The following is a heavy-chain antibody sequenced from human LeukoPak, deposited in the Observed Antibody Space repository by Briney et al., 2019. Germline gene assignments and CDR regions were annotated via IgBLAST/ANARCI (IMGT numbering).Heavy chain of an antibody. Sequence: SETLSLTCTVSGGSISSSNWWSWVRQPPGKGLEWIGEIYHSESTNYNPSLKSRVTISVDKSKNQFSLKLSSVTAADTAVYYCARAPHYYDSSGIDYWGQGTLVTVSS. D-gene: IGHD3-22*01. J-gene: IGHJ4*02. V-gene: IGHV4-4*02. CDR3: ARAPHYYDSSGIDY. CDR2: IYHSEST. CDR1: GGSISSSNW.